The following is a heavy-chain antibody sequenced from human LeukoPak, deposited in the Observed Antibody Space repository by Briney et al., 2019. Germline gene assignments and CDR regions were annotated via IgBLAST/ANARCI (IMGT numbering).Heavy chain of an antibody. V-gene: IGHV3-48*01. J-gene: IGHJ4*02. CDR3: ARGTTYYYDSSGFPDFDY. CDR1: GFTSSSYS. Sequence: GGSLRLSCAASGFTSSSYSMSWVRQAPGKGLEWVSYISSSSSTIYYADSVKGRFTISRDNAKNSLYLQMNSLRAEDTAVYYCARGTTYYYDSSGFPDFDYWGQGTLVTVSS. D-gene: IGHD3-22*01. CDR2: ISSSSSTI.